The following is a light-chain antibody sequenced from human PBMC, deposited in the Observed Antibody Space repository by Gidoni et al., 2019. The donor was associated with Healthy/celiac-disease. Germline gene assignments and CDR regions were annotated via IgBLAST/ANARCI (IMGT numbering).Light chain of an antibody. CDR1: QSVSSSY. J-gene: IGKJ1*01. CDR2: GAS. V-gene: IGKV3-20*01. CDR3: QQYCSSPRT. Sequence: EIVLTQSPGTLSLSPGERASQSVSSSYLACYQQKPGQAPRRLIYGASSRATGIPDRFRGRGSGTDFTLTISRLEPEDFAVYYCQQYCSSPRTFGQGTQVEIK.